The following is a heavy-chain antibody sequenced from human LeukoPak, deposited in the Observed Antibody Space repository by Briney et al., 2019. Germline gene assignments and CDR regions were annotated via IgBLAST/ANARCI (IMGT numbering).Heavy chain of an antibody. V-gene: IGHV4-39*01. CDR2: VYYSGTT. J-gene: IGHJ6*03. CDR3: VRQNSDYYYYYLDV. Sequence: RPSETLSLTCTVSGGSVSSSSSYWAWIRQPPGRGLEWIGSVYYSGTTYYNTSLESRVTISEDTSRNRFSLMLSSVTAADTAVYYCVRQNSDYYYYYLDVWGEGTTVIVSS. CDR1: GGSVSSSSSY. D-gene: IGHD1-7*01.